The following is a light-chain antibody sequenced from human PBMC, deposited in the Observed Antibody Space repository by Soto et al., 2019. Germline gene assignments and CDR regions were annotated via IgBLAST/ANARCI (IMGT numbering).Light chain of an antibody. CDR1: QSISGW. Sequence: DIQMTQSPSTLSASVGDRVTLTCRASQSISGWLAWYQQKPEKAPKLLIYKASSVESGVPSRFSGSGSGTEFTLTISSLQPDDFATYYCQQYNSYPWTFGQGTKVDIK. CDR2: KAS. CDR3: QQYNSYPWT. V-gene: IGKV1-5*03. J-gene: IGKJ1*01.